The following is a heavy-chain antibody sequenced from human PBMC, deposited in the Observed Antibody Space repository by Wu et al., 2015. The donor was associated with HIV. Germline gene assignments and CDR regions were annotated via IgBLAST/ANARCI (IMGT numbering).Heavy chain of an antibody. J-gene: IGHJ5*02. D-gene: IGHD3-3*01. CDR3: ARAPYYDFWSGYSNPRFDP. CDR2: MNPNSGNT. V-gene: IGHV1-8*03. CDR1: GYTFTSYD. Sequence: QVQLVQSGAEVKKPGASVKVSCKASGYTFTSYDINWVRQATGQGLEWMGWMNPNSGNTGYAQKFQGRVTITRNTSISTAYMELSSLRSEDTAVYYCARAPYYDFWSGYSNPRFDPWGQGTLVTVSS.